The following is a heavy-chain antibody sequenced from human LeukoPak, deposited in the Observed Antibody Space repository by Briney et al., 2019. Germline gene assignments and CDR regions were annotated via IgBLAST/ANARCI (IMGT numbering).Heavy chain of an antibody. CDR3: TTTYYYDSSGYTLDY. CDR1: GFTFSGSA. CDR2: IRSKANNYAT. Sequence: PGASLKLSCAASGFTFSGSAMHWVRQASGKGLEWIGRIRSKANNYATTYGASVKGRFTISRDDSKNTAYLQMNSLKTEDTAVYYCTTTYYYDSSGYTLDYWSQGTLVTVSS. V-gene: IGHV3-73*01. D-gene: IGHD3-22*01. J-gene: IGHJ4*02.